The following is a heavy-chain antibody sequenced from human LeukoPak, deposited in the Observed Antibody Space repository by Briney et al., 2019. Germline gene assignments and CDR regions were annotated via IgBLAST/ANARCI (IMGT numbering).Heavy chain of an antibody. D-gene: IGHD6-6*01. V-gene: IGHV4-61*02. Sequence: SETLSLTCTVSGGSISSGSYYWSWIRQPAGKGLEWIGRIYTSGSTNYNPSLKSRVTISVDTSKNQFSLKLSSVTAADTAVYYCARGGSSRPHCYGMDVWGQGTTVTVSS. J-gene: IGHJ6*02. CDR3: ARGGSSRPHCYGMDV. CDR1: GGSISSGSYY. CDR2: IYTSGST.